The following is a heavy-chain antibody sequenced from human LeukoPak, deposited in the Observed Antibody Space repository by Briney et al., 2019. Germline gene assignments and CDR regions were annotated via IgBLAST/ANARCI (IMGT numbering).Heavy chain of an antibody. CDR3: ARNQKGASDGFDI. J-gene: IGHJ3*02. V-gene: IGHV3-7*01. Sequence: PGGSLRLSCVASGFTLSDYWMSWVRQAPVKGLEWVANINQDGSDKYYVDSVKGRFTISRDNAENSLHLQMNSLRAEDTAVYYCARNQKGASDGFDIWGQGTRVTVSS. CDR2: INQDGSDK. CDR1: GFTLSDYW.